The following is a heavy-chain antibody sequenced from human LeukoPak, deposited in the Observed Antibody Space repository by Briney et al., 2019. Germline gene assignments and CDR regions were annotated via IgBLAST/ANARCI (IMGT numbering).Heavy chain of an antibody. CDR3: ARGAPYRY. CDR1: GFTVSSNY. D-gene: IGHD1-26*01. V-gene: IGHV4-34*01. J-gene: IGHJ4*02. CDR2: INHSGST. Sequence: GSLRLSCAASGFTVSSNYMSWVRQAPGKGLEWIGEINHSGSTNYNPSLKSRVTISVDTSKNQFSLKLSSVTTADTAVYYCARGAPYRYWGQGTLVTVSS.